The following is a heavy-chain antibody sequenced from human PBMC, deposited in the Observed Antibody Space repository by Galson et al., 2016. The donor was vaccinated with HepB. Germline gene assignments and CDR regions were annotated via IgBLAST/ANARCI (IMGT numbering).Heavy chain of an antibody. CDR2: ISVNSGNT. J-gene: IGHJ3*02. Sequence: SVKVSCKASGYTFPSKGISWVRQAPGQGLEWMGWISVNSGNTNYVQKLQGRVTMTTDTSTSTAYMALRSLTSDDTAVYFCARDVNYAFDIWGQGTMVTVSS. CDR3: ARDVNYAFDI. V-gene: IGHV1-18*01. D-gene: IGHD1-1*01. CDR1: GYTFPSKG.